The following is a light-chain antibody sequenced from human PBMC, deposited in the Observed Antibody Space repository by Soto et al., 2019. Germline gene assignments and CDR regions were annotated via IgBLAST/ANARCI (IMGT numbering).Light chain of an antibody. CDR2: LCS. Sequence: DLVMTQSPLSLSFTPGEPASISCRSSQSLLHSNVYNYLSRYLQKPGQSPQLLIYLCSSRASGVPDRFSGSGAGTDFTLKISRVEAEDVGVYYCMQLLQTPPWTFGQGTEVEIK. V-gene: IGKV2-28*01. CDR1: QSLLHSNVYNY. J-gene: IGKJ1*01. CDR3: MQLLQTPPWT.